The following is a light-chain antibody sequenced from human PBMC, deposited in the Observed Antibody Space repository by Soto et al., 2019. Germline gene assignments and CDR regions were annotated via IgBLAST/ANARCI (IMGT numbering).Light chain of an antibody. V-gene: IGKV4-1*01. CDR2: WAS. Sequence: DIVMTQSPDSLAVSLGERATINCKSSQSVLYSSNNKNYLAWYQQKPGQPPKLLIYWASTRESGVPDRFSGSGSGTDFTLTISSLQADDVAVYYCQQFYTTLRTFGQGTKVEIK. CDR3: QQFYTTLRT. CDR1: QSVLYSSNNKNY. J-gene: IGKJ1*01.